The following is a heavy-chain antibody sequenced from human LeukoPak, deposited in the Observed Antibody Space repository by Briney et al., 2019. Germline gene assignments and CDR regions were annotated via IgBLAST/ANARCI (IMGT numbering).Heavy chain of an antibody. V-gene: IGHV1-2*02. Sequence: ASVMVSCKASGFTFTDYYIHWVRQAPGQGLEWMGSIHPKSGGTKYAQKFQGRVTVTRDTSISAAYMELSRLTSDDTAVYYCARDPPAAGSTEFDFWGQGTLVTVSS. CDR2: IHPKSGGT. J-gene: IGHJ4*02. CDR1: GFTFTDYY. D-gene: IGHD6-13*01. CDR3: ARDPPAAGSTEFDF.